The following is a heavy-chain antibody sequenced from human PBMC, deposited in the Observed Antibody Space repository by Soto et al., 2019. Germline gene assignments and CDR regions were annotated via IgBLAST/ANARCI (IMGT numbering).Heavy chain of an antibody. V-gene: IGHV5-51*01. D-gene: IGHD3-10*01. CDR3: ARGEIPLRSPPHPYHY. J-gene: IGHJ4*02. CDR2: IYPGDSDT. Sequence: GESLKISCKGSGYSFTSYWIGWVRQMPGKGLEWMGIIYPGDSDTRYSPSFQGQVTISADKSISTAYLQWSSLKASDTAMYYCARGEIPLRSPPHPYHYWGQGTLVTVSS. CDR1: GYSFTSYW.